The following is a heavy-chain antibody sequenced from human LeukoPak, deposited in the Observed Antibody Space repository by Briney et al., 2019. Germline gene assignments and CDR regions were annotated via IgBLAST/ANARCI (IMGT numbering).Heavy chain of an antibody. CDR2: LSYDGSSR. CDR3: AKDKSIAVAGTSDYFDY. D-gene: IGHD6-19*01. J-gene: IGHJ4*02. Sequence: QPGGSLRLSCEASGFTFSGFGMHWVRQAPGKGLEWVAVLSYDGSSRYYADSVKGRFTISRDNSKNTLFMQMNSLRAEDTAVYYCAKDKSIAVAGTSDYFDYWGQGTLVTVSS. V-gene: IGHV3-30*18. CDR1: GFTFSGFG.